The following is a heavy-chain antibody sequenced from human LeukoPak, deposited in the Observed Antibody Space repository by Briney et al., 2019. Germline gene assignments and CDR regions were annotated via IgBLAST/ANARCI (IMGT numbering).Heavy chain of an antibody. CDR2: INHSGST. Sequence: KPSETLSLTCAVYGGSFSGYYWSWIRQPPGKGLEWIGEINHSGSTNYNPSLKSRVTISVDTSKNQFSLKLSSVTAADTAVCYCARGLGGYYDSSGYSNWGQGTLVTVSS. V-gene: IGHV4-34*01. D-gene: IGHD3-22*01. J-gene: IGHJ4*02. CDR1: GGSFSGYY. CDR3: ARGLGGYYDSSGYSN.